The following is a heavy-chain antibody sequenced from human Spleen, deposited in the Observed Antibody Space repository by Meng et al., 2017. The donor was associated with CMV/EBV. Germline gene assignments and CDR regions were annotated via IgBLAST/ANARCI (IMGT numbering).Heavy chain of an antibody. V-gene: IGHV5-51*01. Sequence: GESLKISCKDSGSSFTNYWIAWVRQKPGKGLEWMGITYAGDTDIRYSPAFQGQVNISSDKSISPAFLQWSSLEASDTAMYYCAKLGGRWLPPDRWGQGTLVTVSS. CDR3: AKLGGRWLPPDR. CDR2: TYAGDTDI. J-gene: IGHJ5*02. D-gene: IGHD5-24*01. CDR1: GSSFTNYW.